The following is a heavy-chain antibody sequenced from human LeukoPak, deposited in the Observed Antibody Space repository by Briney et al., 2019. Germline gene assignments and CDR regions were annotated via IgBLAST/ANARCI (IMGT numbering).Heavy chain of an antibody. CDR3: ARGWGPHYCDSSGYHNYYGMDV. J-gene: IGHJ6*02. CDR1: GFTFSDYY. Sequence: GGSLRLSCAASGFTFSDYYMSWIRQAPGKGQEWVSYISSSGSTIYYADSVKGRFTISRDNAKNSLYLQMNSLRAEDTAVYYCARGWGPHYCDSSGYHNYYGMDVWGQGTTVTVSS. CDR2: ISSSGSTI. V-gene: IGHV3-11*01. D-gene: IGHD3-22*01.